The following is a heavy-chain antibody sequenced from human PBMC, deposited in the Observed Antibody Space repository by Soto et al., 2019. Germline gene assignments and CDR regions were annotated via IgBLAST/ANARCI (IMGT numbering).Heavy chain of an antibody. Sequence: GGSLRLSCAASGFTFSSYGMHWVRQAPGKGLEWVAVIWYDGSNKYYADSVKGRFTISRDNSKNTLYLQMNSLRAEDTAVYYCARQSRRHQLLWWFGAFDIWGQGTMVTVSS. V-gene: IGHV3-33*01. J-gene: IGHJ3*02. CDR1: GFTFSSYG. D-gene: IGHD2-2*01. CDR2: IWYDGSNK. CDR3: ARQSRRHQLLWWFGAFDI.